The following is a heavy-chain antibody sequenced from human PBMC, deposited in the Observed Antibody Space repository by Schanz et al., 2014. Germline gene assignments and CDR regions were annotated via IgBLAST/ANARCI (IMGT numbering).Heavy chain of an antibody. V-gene: IGHV3-74*01. CDR2: MDYGGTVT. Sequence: EVQLVESGGGLVQPGGSLRLSCAASGFRFSDHWMHWVRQAPGKGLVWVSRMDYGGTVTIYADSVKGRFTISRDNAKNRPYLQMNSLRAQETAVDYRVRGTGFHFDYWGQGTLVTVSS. CDR3: VRGTGFHFDY. CDR1: GFRFSDHW. J-gene: IGHJ4*02.